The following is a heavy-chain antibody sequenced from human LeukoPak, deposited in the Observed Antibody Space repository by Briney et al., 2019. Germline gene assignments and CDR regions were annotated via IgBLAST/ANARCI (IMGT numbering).Heavy chain of an antibody. J-gene: IGHJ5*02. D-gene: IGHD2/OR15-2a*01. CDR3: ARQGLFLTAFLSSDSWFDP. CDR2: IYSSGST. CDR1: GGSISSYY. Sequence: PSETLSLTCTVSGGSISSYYWSWIRQPAGKGLEWIGRIYSSGSTNYNPSLRSRVTISVDTSMNQFSLRLTSVTAADTAVYYCARQGLFLTAFLSSDSWFDPWGQGSLVTVSS. V-gene: IGHV4-4*07.